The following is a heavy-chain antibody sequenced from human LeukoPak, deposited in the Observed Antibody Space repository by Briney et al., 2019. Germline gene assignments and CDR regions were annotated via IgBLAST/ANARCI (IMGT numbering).Heavy chain of an antibody. CDR1: GFTFSSYA. CDR2: ISGSGGST. Sequence: PGGSLRLSCAASGFTFSSYAMSWVRQAPGKGLEWVSAISGSGGSTYYADSVKGRFTISRDNAKNTLYLQMNSLRVEDTAVYYCARMGCSGGSCYQYDTFDVWGRGTVVTVSS. CDR3: ARMGCSGGSCYQYDTFDV. J-gene: IGHJ3*01. V-gene: IGHV3-23*01. D-gene: IGHD2-15*01.